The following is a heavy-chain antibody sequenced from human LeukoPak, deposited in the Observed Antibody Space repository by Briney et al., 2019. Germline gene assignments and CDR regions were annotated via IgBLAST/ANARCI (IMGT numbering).Heavy chain of an antibody. CDR2: IYGGGST. CDR3: ARHSGNSGSYYFDY. J-gene: IGHJ4*02. D-gene: IGHD5-12*01. Sequence: PGRSLRLSCAASGFTVSSNSVSWVRQAPGKGLEWVSLIYGGGSTYYADSVKGRFTISRDNSKNTLYLQMNSLRPEDTAVYYCARHSGNSGSYYFDYWGQGTLVTVSS. V-gene: IGHV3-53*01. CDR1: GFTVSSNS.